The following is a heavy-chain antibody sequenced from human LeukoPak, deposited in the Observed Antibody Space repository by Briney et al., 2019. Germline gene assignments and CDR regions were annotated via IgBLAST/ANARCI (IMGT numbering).Heavy chain of an antibody. CDR1: GFTFSSYA. CDR2: ISYDGSNK. CDR3: ARDFEGIVVVTCPGY. J-gene: IGHJ4*02. V-gene: IGHV3-30*04. D-gene: IGHD2-21*02. Sequence: GRSLRLSCAASGFTFSSYAMHWVRQAPGKGLEWVAVISYDGSNKYYADSVKGRFTISRDNSKNTLYLQMNSLRAEDTAVYYCARDFEGIVVVTCPGYWGQGTLVTVSS.